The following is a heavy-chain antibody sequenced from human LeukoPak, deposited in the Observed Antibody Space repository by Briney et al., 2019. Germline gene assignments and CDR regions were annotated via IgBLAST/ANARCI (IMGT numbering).Heavy chain of an antibody. J-gene: IGHJ5*02. CDR2: INPSGSST. CDR3: ARDNSVGDTAWWFDP. Sequence: ASVKVSCKASGYTFTSYYMHWVRQAPGQGLEWMGLINPSGSSTSYAQKFQGRLSLTRDMSTSTDYMELSSLRSEDTAVYYCARDNSVGDTAWWFDPWGQGTLVAVSS. CDR1: GYTFTSYY. D-gene: IGHD1-26*01. V-gene: IGHV1-46*01.